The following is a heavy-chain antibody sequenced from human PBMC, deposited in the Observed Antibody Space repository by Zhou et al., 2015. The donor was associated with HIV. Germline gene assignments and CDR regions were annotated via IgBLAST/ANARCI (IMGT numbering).Heavy chain of an antibody. CDR2: IIPVFGTA. CDR1: GGTFGYYG. D-gene: IGHD3-16*01. CDR3: ARGPSRGLGGSYNYDY. J-gene: IGHJ4*02. Sequence: QVQLVQSGAEVKKPGSSVKVSCLASGGTFGYYGISWVRQAPGQGLEWMGGIIPVFGTANYAQRFQGRVSMTADRSTNTAYMELNSLRSEDTAIYYCARGPSRGLGGSYNYDYWGQGTLVTVSS. V-gene: IGHV1-69*06.